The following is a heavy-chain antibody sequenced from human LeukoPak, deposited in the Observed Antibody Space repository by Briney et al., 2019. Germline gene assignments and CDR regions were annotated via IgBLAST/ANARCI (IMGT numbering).Heavy chain of an antibody. D-gene: IGHD1-26*01. V-gene: IGHV1-2*02. CDR3: ARGSPVGATTGLHS. CDR1: GYTFTGNY. CDR2: INPNGGGT. J-gene: IGHJ4*02. Sequence: ASVKVSCKASGYTFTGNYMHWVRQAPGQGLEWMGWINPNGGGTNYAQKFQDRVTMTRDTSISTAYMELSSLRSDDTAVYSCARGSPVGATTGLHSWGQGTLVTVSS.